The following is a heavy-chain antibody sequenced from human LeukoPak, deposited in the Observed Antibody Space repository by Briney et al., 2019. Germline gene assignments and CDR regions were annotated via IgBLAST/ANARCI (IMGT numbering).Heavy chain of an antibody. D-gene: IGHD2-2*01. CDR2: MKQDGSEK. CDR3: ARALSCSSTSCYRVADFDS. Sequence: GGSLRLSCAASGLTFSSYWVSWVRQAPGKGLEWVANMKQDGSEKYYVDSVKGRFTISRDNAKNSLYLQMNSLRAEDTAVYYCARALSCSSTSCYRVADFDSWGQGTLVTVSS. CDR1: GLTFSSYW. V-gene: IGHV3-7*01. J-gene: IGHJ4*02.